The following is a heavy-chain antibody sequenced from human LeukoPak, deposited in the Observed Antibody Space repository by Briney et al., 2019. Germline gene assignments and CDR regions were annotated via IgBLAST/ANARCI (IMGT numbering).Heavy chain of an antibody. V-gene: IGHV4-39*07. CDR2: MYYSGST. CDR1: GGSMSSSSYY. Sequence: SETLSLTCTVSGGSMSSSSYYWGWIRQPPGKGLEWIGSMYYSGSTNYNPSLNSRVTISEDKSKNQFSLKLTSVTAADTAVYYCRIRGYSYALDYWGQGTLVTVSS. J-gene: IGHJ4*02. D-gene: IGHD5-18*01. CDR3: RIRGYSYALDY.